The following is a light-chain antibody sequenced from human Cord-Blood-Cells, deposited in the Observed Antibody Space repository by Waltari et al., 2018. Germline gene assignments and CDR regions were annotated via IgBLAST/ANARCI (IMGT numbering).Light chain of an antibody. V-gene: IGKV1-39*01. J-gene: IGKJ2*01. CDR2: AAS. CDR3: QQCYSTPYT. CDR1: QSISSY. Sequence: DIQITQSPSPLSASVEDRVTITCRASQSISSYLNWYQQKPGKVPKLLIYAASSLQSGVPSRFSGSGAGTDFTLTISSLQPEDVATYYCQQCYSTPYTFGQGTKLEIK.